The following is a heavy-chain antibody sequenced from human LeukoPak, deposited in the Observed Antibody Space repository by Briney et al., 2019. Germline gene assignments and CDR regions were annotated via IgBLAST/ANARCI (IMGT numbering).Heavy chain of an antibody. V-gene: IGHV3-30*02. J-gene: IGHJ4*02. CDR2: IRYDGSNK. CDR1: GFTFNSYG. CDR3: AKEGSIGGAQDY. Sequence: GGSLRLSCAASGFTFNSYGMHWVRQAPGKGLEWVAFIRYDGSNKYYADSVKGRFTISKDNPKNTLYLQMNSLRPEDTAVYHCAKEGSIGGAQDYWGQGTLVTVSS. D-gene: IGHD1-26*01.